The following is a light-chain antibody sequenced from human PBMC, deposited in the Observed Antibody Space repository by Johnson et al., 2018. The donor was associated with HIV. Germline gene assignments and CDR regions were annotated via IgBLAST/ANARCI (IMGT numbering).Light chain of an antibody. CDR3: GTWDSSLSAYV. V-gene: IGLV1-51*02. CDR2: ENN. J-gene: IGLJ1*01. CDR1: SSNIGNNY. Sequence: VLTQPPSVSAAPGQKVTISCSGSSSNIGNNYVSWYQQLPRGAPKLLIYENNKRPSVIPDRFSGSKSGTSATLDITGLQSGDEADYCCGTWDSSLSAYVFGNGTKVTVL.